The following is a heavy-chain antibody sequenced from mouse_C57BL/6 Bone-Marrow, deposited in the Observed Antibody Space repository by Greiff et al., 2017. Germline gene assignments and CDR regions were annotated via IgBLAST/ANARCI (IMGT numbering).Heavy chain of an antibody. CDR1: GYAFSGYW. V-gene: IGHV1-80*01. J-gene: IGHJ2*01. CDR3: ARFNWAYVDY. CDR2: IYPGDGDT. D-gene: IGHD4-1*02. Sequence: VQLQQSGAELVKPGASVKISCKASGYAFSGYWMNWVKQRPGKGLEWIGQIYPGDGDTNYNGKFKGKATLTADKSSSTAYMQLSSLTSEDSAVYFCARFNWAYVDYWGQGTTLTVSS.